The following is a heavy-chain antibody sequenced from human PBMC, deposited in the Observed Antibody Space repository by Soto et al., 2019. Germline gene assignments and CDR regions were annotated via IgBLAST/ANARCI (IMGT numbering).Heavy chain of an antibody. CDR2: ISYDGSNK. J-gene: IGHJ4*02. CDR3: AENTGYYGERGGFDY. D-gene: IGHD4-17*01. V-gene: IGHV3-30-3*01. CDR1: GFTFSSYA. Sequence: QVQLVESGGGVVQPGRSLSLSCAASGFTFSSYAMHWVRQAPGKGLEWVAVISYDGSNKYYADSVKGRFTISRDNSKNTLYLQMNSLRAEDTAVYYCAENTGYYGERGGFDYWGQGTLVTVSS.